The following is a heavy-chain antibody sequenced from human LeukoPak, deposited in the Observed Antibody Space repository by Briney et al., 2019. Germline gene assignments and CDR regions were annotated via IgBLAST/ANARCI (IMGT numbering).Heavy chain of an antibody. CDR1: GFTFDDYG. CDR3: ERVRGVRFLEWLLYRHYFDY. Sequence: PGGSLRLSRAISGFTFDDYGMSWVRPAPGEGLELVYGIIWKGGSTSHPDSVKGRFKISRDNAKTSLNLLMNSLRAEDTALYYCERVRGVRFLEWLLYRHYFDYWGQGTLVTVSS. CDR2: IIWKGGST. V-gene: IGHV3-20*04. D-gene: IGHD3-3*01. J-gene: IGHJ4*02.